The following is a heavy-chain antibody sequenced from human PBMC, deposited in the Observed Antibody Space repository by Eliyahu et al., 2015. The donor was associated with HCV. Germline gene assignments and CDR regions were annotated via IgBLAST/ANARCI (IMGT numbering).Heavy chain of an antibody. CDR3: ARDSLNWGSEDHYFDF. Sequence: SVKGRFTIFRDNSKNTLYLQMNSLRAEDTAVYYCARDSLNWGSEDHYFDFWGRGTLVTVSS. V-gene: IGHV3-30*07. J-gene: IGHJ4*02. D-gene: IGHD7-27*01.